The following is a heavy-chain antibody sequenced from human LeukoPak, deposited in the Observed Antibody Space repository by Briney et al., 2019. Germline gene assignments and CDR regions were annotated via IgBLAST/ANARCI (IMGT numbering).Heavy chain of an antibody. CDR3: VSGAMVTLVDY. CDR1: GGSFSGYY. D-gene: IGHD5-18*01. V-gene: IGHV4-34*06. J-gene: IGHJ4*02. Sequence: PSETLSLTCAVYGGSFSGYYWGWIRQPPGKGLEWIGSIYYSGSTYYNPSLKSRVTISVDTSKNEFSLKLGSVTAADTAMYYCVSGAMVTLVDYWGQGTLVTVSS. CDR2: IYYSGST.